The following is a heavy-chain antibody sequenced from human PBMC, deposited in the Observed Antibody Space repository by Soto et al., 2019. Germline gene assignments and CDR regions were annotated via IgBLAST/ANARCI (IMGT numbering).Heavy chain of an antibody. CDR2: IYPRDSDT. CDR3: TRTGVSSTFEI. CDR1: GFSFSSYW. D-gene: IGHD3-3*01. J-gene: IGHJ3*02. V-gene: IGHV5-51*01. Sequence: GESLKISCKGSGFSFSSYWIGWVLQMPGKGLECMGIIYPRDSDTRYNPSFQGQVTISVDTSISTAYLQWSSLRTSDTAMYYCTRTGVSSTFEIWGQGTMVTVSS.